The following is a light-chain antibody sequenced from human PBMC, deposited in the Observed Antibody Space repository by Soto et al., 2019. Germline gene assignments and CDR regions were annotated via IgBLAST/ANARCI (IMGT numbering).Light chain of an antibody. CDR3: ASFRSGAILV. CDR1: RSDIGDSNF. V-gene: IGLV2-14*01. CDR2: EVN. Sequence: QSALTQPASVSGSPGQSVTISCTGPRSDIGDSNFISWYQHSPGKAPRLLIYEVNNRPSGVSRRFSGSKAGNTASLTISGLLEEDEADYFCASFRSGAILVFGSGTKVTVL. J-gene: IGLJ1*01.